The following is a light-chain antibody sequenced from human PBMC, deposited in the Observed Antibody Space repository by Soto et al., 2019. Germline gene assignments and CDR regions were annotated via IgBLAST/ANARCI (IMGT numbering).Light chain of an antibody. CDR3: QQSYTTPLT. CDR1: QSISSY. Sequence: DIQMTQSPSSLSASVRHRVTITCRASQSISSYLNWYQQKPGKAPNLLIYAASTLQSGVPSRFSGSGSGTDFTLTIRSLQPEDFATYYCQQSYTTPLTFGGGTKVDNK. CDR2: AAS. V-gene: IGKV1-39*01. J-gene: IGKJ4*01.